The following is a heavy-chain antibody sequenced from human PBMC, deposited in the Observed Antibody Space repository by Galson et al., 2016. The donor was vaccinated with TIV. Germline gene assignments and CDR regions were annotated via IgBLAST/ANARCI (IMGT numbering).Heavy chain of an antibody. Sequence: SLRLSCAASGFTFSSYAMHWVRQAPGKGLEYVSTISTNGVRTYYANSVKGRFTISRDNSKDTLHLQMGSLRAEDMGVYYCARDGGERVDTAMVTFESPINYIYHYGMDVWGQGTTVTVSS. J-gene: IGHJ6*02. CDR2: ISTNGVRT. V-gene: IGHV3-64*01. CDR1: GFTFSSYA. CDR3: ARDGGERVDTAMVTFESPINYIYHYGMDV. D-gene: IGHD5-18*01.